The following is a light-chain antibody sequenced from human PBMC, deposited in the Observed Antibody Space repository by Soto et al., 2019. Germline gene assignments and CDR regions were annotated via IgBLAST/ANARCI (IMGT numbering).Light chain of an antibody. CDR1: QSISSW. Sequence: DIQMTQSPSTLSASVGDRVTITCRASQSISSWLAWYQQKPGKAPKLLIYDASSLESGVPSRFSGSGSGTEFTLTIRSLQPDDFATYYCQQYNSNLYTFGQGTKLEIK. J-gene: IGKJ2*01. CDR2: DAS. V-gene: IGKV1-5*01. CDR3: QQYNSNLYT.